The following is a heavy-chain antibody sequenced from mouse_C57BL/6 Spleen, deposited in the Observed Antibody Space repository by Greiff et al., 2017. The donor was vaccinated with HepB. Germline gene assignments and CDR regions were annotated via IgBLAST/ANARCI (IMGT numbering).Heavy chain of an antibody. CDR2: IYIGNGYT. D-gene: IGHD2-1*01. J-gene: IGHJ2*01. V-gene: IGHV1-58*01. CDR3: AGGRTTVAGDY. CDR1: GYTFTSYG. Sequence: EVMLVESGAELVRPGSSVKMSCKTSGYTFTSYGINWVKQRPGQGLEWIGYIYIGNGYTEYNEKFKGKATLTSDTSSSTAYMQLSSLTSEDSAIYFCAGGRTTVAGDYWGQGTTLTVSS.